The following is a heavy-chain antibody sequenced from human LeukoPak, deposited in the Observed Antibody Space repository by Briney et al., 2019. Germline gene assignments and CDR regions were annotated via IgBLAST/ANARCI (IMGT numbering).Heavy chain of an antibody. V-gene: IGHV4-61*02. J-gene: IGHJ5*02. CDR2: LNIRGTS. CDR1: GGSLSSGSHF. CDR3: ARSLLWFGEYPNWFDP. D-gene: IGHD3-10*01. Sequence: SETLSLTCSVSGGSLSSGSHFWSWIRQPVGKGLEWIGRLNIRGTSNYNPSLEGRARVSIGTSKNQFSLKLSSVTAADTAVYYCARSLLWFGEYPNWFDPWGQGTLVTVSS.